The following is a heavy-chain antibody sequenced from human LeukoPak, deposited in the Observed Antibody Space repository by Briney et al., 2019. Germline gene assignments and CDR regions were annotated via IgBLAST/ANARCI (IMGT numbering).Heavy chain of an antibody. Sequence: PGGSLRLSCEASGFTVSSNYMSWVRQAPGKGLEWVSTIYSGGSTDYADSVKGRFTISRDNSKNTLYLQMNSLRAEDTAVYYCARVVRKGGSYGGFDYWGQGTLVTVSS. J-gene: IGHJ4*02. CDR3: ARVVRKGGSYGGFDY. V-gene: IGHV3-53*01. D-gene: IGHD1-26*01. CDR2: IYSGGST. CDR1: GFTVSSNY.